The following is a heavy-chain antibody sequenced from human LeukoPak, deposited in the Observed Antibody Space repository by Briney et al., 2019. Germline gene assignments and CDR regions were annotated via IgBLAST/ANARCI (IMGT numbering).Heavy chain of an antibody. CDR3: AVNYYDSSGYFTAYYYYGMDV. V-gene: IGHV1-69*13. J-gene: IGHJ6*02. D-gene: IGHD3-22*01. Sequence: SVKVSCKASGGTFSSYAISWVRQAPGQGLEWMGGIIPIFGTANYAQKFQGRVAITADESTSTAYMELSSLRSEDTAVYYCAVNYYDSSGYFTAYYYYGMDVWGQGTTVTVSS. CDR2: IIPIFGTA. CDR1: GGTFSSYA.